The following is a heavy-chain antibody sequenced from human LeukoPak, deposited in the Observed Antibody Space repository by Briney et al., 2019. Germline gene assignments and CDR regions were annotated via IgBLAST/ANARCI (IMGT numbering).Heavy chain of an antibody. CDR3: ARAHSSGWYRAGNWFDP. CDR2: IYHGGST. D-gene: IGHD6-19*01. Sequence: SGTLSLTCAVSGGSISSSNWWSWVRQPPGKGLEWIGEIYHGGSTNYNPSLKSRVTISVDKSKNQFSLKLSSVTAADTAVYYCARAHSSGWYRAGNWFDPWGQGTLVTVSS. J-gene: IGHJ5*02. V-gene: IGHV4-4*02. CDR1: GGSISSSNW.